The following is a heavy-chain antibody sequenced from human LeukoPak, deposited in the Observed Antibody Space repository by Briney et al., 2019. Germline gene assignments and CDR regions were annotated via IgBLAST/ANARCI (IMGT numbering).Heavy chain of an antibody. CDR3: ARPPGIAAARFDP. Sequence: SETLSLTCTVSGGSISSSSYNWGWIRQPPGKGLEWIGSFDNSGSTYYNPSLKSRVTISVDTSKDQFSLKLTSVTAADTAVYYCARPPGIAAARFDPWGQGTLVTVSS. J-gene: IGHJ5*02. V-gene: IGHV4-39*01. CDR1: GGSISSSSYN. CDR2: FDNSGST. D-gene: IGHD6-13*01.